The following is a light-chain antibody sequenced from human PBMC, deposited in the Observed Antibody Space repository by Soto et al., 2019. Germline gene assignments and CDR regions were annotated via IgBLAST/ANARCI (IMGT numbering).Light chain of an antibody. J-gene: IGKJ4*01. V-gene: IGKV3-20*01. CDR2: GAS. CDR1: QSVSSSY. Sequence: EIVWTQSPGTLSLSRGEIATLSCSASQSVSSSYVAWYQQTPGQPPRLLTYGASSRATSLQDRFSGRASATDSPLTISRVEHEDFAVYCCQQYGSSPLTFGGGTKVDIK. CDR3: QQYGSSPLT.